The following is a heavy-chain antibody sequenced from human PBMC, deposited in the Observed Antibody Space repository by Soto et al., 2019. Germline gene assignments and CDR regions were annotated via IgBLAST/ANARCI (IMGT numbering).Heavy chain of an antibody. V-gene: IGHV3-15*01. CDR2: IKSDSDGGTT. Sequence: EVQLVESGGGLVKPGGSRRLSCVTSGFTLSKAWMSWVRQAPGKGLEWVGRIKSDSDGGTTDYAAPVKGRFTISRDDSKNTVYLQMNSLKTEDTAVYYCTTDALRFLEWFAYWGQGTLVPVSS. J-gene: IGHJ4*02. CDR3: TTDALRFLEWFAY. D-gene: IGHD3-3*01. CDR1: GFTLSKAW.